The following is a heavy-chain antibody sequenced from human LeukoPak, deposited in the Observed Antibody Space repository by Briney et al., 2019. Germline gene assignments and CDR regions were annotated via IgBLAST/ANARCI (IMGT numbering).Heavy chain of an antibody. CDR3: TRLSKEWILLRGYAFDI. D-gene: IGHD5-18*01. V-gene: IGHV4-34*01. J-gene: IGHJ3*02. Sequence: KPSEPLSLTCAVYGGSFSGYYWSWIRQPPGKGLEWIGEINHSGSTNYNPSLTSRVTISVDTFKNQFSLKLSSVTAADTAVYYCTRLSKEWILLRGYAFDIWGQGTMVTVSS. CDR2: INHSGST. CDR1: GGSFSGYY.